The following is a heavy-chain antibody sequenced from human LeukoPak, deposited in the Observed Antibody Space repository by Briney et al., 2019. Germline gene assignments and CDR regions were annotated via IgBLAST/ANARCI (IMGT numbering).Heavy chain of an antibody. Sequence: GGSLRLSCAASGVTFSSYAMSWVRQAPGKGLEWVSAISGSGGSTYYADSVKGRFTISRDNSKNTLYLQMNSLRAEDTAVYYCAKISEFWETCGGDCYADYWGQGTLVTVSS. CDR2: ISGSGGST. V-gene: IGHV3-23*01. CDR1: GVTFSSYA. D-gene: IGHD2-21*01. CDR3: AKISEFWETCGGDCYADY. J-gene: IGHJ4*02.